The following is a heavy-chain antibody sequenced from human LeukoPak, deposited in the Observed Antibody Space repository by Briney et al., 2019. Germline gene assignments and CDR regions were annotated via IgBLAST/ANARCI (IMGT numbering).Heavy chain of an antibody. CDR3: AREGRRYYDSSIDY. Sequence: ASVKVSCKASGYTFTGYYMHWVRQAPGQGLEWMGWINPNGGGTNYAQKFQGRVTMTRDTSISTAYMELSRLRSDDTAVYYCAREGRRYYDSSIDYWGQGTLVTVSS. CDR1: GYTFTGYY. CDR2: INPNGGGT. D-gene: IGHD3-22*01. V-gene: IGHV1-2*02. J-gene: IGHJ4*02.